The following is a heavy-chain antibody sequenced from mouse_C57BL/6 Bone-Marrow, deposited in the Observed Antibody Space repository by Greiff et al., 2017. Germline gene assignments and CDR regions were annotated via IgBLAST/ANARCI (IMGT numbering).Heavy chain of an antibody. J-gene: IGHJ1*03. V-gene: IGHV14-1*01. D-gene: IGHD2-1*01. CDR1: GFNIKDYY. CDR2: IDPEDGDT. CDR3: TDGNYWYFDV. Sequence: VQLQQSGAELVRPGASVKLSCTASGFNIKDYYMHWVKQRPEQGLEWIGRIDPEDGDTEYAPKFQGKVTMTADTSSNTAYLQLISLTSEDTAVYYCTDGNYWYFDVWGTGTTVTVSS.